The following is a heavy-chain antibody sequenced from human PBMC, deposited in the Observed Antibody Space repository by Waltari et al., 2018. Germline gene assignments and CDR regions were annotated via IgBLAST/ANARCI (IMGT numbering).Heavy chain of an antibody. J-gene: IGHJ6*03. CDR1: GGTFSSYA. V-gene: IGHV1-69*10. CDR3: AYGPPNFAIFGVASPGGYYYYYMDV. Sequence: QVQLVQSGAEVKKPGSSVKVSCKASGGTFSSYAISWVRQAPGQGLEWMGGIIPILGIANYAQKFQGRVTITADKSTSTAYMELSSLRSEDTAVYYCAYGPPNFAIFGVASPGGYYYYYMDVWGKGTTVTISS. CDR2: IIPILGIA. D-gene: IGHD3-3*01.